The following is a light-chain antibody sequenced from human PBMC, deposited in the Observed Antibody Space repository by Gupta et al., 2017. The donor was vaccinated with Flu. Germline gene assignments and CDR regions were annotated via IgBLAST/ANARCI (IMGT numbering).Light chain of an antibody. CDR1: TSNIGSNY. CDR2: RNN. CDR3: AAWDDSLSGVV. Sequence: QSVLTQPPSASGTPGQRVTSSCSGSTSNIGSNYVYWYQQLPGTAPKLLIYRNNHRPSGVPDRFSGSKSGTSAALAISGLRSEDEADYYCAAWDDSLSGVVFGGGTKLTVL. V-gene: IGLV1-47*01. J-gene: IGLJ2*01.